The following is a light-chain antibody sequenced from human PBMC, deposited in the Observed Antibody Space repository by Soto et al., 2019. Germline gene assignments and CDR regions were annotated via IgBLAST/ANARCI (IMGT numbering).Light chain of an antibody. CDR1: QGISSY. CDR2: AAS. V-gene: IGKV1-8*01. J-gene: IGKJ5*01. Sequence: IVMTQSPCTLSASPGDRVTITCRASQGISSYLAWYQQKPGKAPKLLIYAASTLQSGVPSRFSGSGSGTDFTLTISCLQSEDFATYYCQQYYSYPITFGQGTRLEIK. CDR3: QQYYSYPIT.